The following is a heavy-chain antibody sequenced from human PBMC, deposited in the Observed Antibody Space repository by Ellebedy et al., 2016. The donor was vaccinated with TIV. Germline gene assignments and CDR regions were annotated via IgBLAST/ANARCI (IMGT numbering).Heavy chain of an antibody. CDR1: GGSISSYY. V-gene: IGHV4-59*01. D-gene: IGHD5-18*01. J-gene: IGHJ5*02. CDR3: ARDLLDDTAHGNWFDP. Sequence: MPSETLSLTCTVSGGSISSYYWSWIRQPPGKGLEWIGYIYYSGSTNYNPSLKSRVTISVDTSKNQFSLKLSSVTAADTAVYYCARDLLDDTAHGNWFDPWGQGILVTVSS. CDR2: IYYSGST.